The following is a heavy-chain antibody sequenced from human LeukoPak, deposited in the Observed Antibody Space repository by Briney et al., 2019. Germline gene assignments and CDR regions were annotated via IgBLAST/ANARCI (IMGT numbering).Heavy chain of an antibody. V-gene: IGHV4-39*01. CDR2: IYYSGST. CDR1: GDSISSSSSY. CDR3: ARLGGYYPYYLDC. Sequence: SETLSLTCTVSGDSISSSSSYWGWMRQPPGKGLEWIGSIYYSGSTYYNPSLKSRGTISVDTSKNQFSLKLSSVTAADTAVYYCARLGGYYPYYLDCWGQGTLVTVSS. D-gene: IGHD3-3*01. J-gene: IGHJ4*02.